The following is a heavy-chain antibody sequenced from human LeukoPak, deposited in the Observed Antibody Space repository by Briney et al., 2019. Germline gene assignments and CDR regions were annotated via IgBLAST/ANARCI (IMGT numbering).Heavy chain of an antibody. CDR3: ARRAIAAAGYTFDY. D-gene: IGHD6-13*01. J-gene: IGHJ4*02. Sequence: ASVKVSCKASGYTFTGYYMHWVRQAPGQGLEWMGWINPNSGGTNYAQKFQGRVTMTRDTSINTVYMELSRLRSDDTAVYYCARRAIAAAGYTFDYWGQGTLVTVSS. V-gene: IGHV1-2*02. CDR2: INPNSGGT. CDR1: GYTFTGYY.